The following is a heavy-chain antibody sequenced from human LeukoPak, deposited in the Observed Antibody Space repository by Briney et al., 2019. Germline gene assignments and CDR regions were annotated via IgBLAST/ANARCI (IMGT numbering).Heavy chain of an antibody. CDR1: GGSISSGSYY. CDR3: ARVKPTNNYYYDSSAFYPDAFDI. CDR2: IYTSGST. D-gene: IGHD3-22*01. J-gene: IGHJ3*02. Sequence: SETLSLTCTVSGGSISSGSYYWSWIRQPAGKGLEWIGRIYTSGSTNYNPSLKSRVTISVDTSKNQFSLKLSSVTAADTAVYYCARVKPTNNYYYDSSAFYPDAFDIWGQGTMVTVSS. V-gene: IGHV4-61*02.